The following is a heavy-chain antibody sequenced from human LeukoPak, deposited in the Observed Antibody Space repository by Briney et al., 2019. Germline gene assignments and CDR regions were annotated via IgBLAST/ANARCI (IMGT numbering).Heavy chain of an antibody. CDR3: AKGGARDVWYFAY. V-gene: IGHV3-30*02. D-gene: IGHD2-8*01. CDR1: GFIFSSFG. CDR2: VRFDGGGK. J-gene: IGHJ4*02. Sequence: GGSLSLSCAASGFIFSSFGIHWVRQTPGKGLEWVAFVRFDGGGKYYADSVKGRFTVSKDNPKNTLYLQINSLRPEDTAVYYCAKGGARDVWYFAYWGLGVLVTVSS.